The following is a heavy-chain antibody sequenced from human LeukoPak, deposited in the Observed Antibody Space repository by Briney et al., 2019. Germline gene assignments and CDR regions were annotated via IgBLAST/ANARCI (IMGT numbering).Heavy chain of an antibody. CDR1: GFTFSNYA. CDR3: AKDRFCSAGNCYSRPTVTTRFDY. V-gene: IGHV3-23*01. Sequence: GGSLRLSCAASGFTFSNYAMSWVRQAPGRGLEGVTAITGSGGRTSYADSVKGRFTISRDNSKNTLFLQMNSLRAEDTALYYCAKDRFCSAGNCYSRPTVTTRFDYWGQGTLVTVSS. J-gene: IGHJ4*02. D-gene: IGHD2-15*01. CDR2: ITGSGGRT.